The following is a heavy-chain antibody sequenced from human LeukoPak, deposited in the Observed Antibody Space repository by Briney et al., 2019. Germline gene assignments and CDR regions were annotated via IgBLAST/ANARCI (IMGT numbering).Heavy chain of an antibody. CDR3: AKLLPYYYDSSGYSFDY. J-gene: IGHJ4*02. CDR1: GFTFSSYG. D-gene: IGHD3-22*01. Sequence: GGSLRLSCAASGFTFSSYGMSWVRQAPGNGLEWVSAISGSGGSTYYADSVKGRFTISRDNSKNTLYLQMNSLRAEDTAVYYCAKLLPYYYDSSGYSFDYWGQGTLVTVSS. V-gene: IGHV3-23*01. CDR2: ISGSGGST.